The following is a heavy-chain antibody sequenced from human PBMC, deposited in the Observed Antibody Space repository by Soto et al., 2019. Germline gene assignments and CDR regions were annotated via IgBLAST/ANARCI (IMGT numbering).Heavy chain of an antibody. CDR3: AMGSAARPGYYYYYGMDV. CDR2: FDPEDGET. D-gene: IGHD6-6*01. V-gene: IGHV1-24*01. CDR1: GYTLSELS. J-gene: IGHJ6*02. Sequence: ASVKVSCKVSGYTLSELSMHWGRQAPGKGLGWMGGFDPEDGETIYAQKFQGRVTMTEDTSTDTAYMELSSLRSEDTAVYYCAMGSAARPGYYYYYGMDVWGQGTTVTV.